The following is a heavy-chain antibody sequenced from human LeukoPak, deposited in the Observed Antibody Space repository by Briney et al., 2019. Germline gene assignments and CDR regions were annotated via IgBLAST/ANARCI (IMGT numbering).Heavy chain of an antibody. D-gene: IGHD6-19*01. CDR3: AKGVGAVAGTNDY. Sequence: PGRSLRLSCAASGFTFDDYAMHWVRQAPGKGLEWVSGISWNSGSIGYADSVKGRFTISRDNAKNSLYLQMNSLRAEDTALYYCAKGVGAVAGTNDYWGQGTLVTVSS. J-gene: IGHJ4*02. CDR2: ISWNSGSI. V-gene: IGHV3-9*01. CDR1: GFTFDDYA.